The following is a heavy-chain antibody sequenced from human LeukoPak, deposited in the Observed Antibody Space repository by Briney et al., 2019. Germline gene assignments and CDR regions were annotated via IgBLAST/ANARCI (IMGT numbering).Heavy chain of an antibody. J-gene: IGHJ4*02. CDR2: ISYDGSNK. D-gene: IGHD3-10*01. CDR1: GFTFSSYG. CDR3: VRVHPGSGSQYLDY. V-gene: IGHV3-30*03. Sequence: PGRSLRLSCAASGFTFSSYGMHWVRQAPGKGLEWVAVISYDGSNKYYADSVKGRFTISRDNSKNMLYLQMNSLRAEDTAVYYCVRVHPGSGSQYLDYWGQGTLVTVSS.